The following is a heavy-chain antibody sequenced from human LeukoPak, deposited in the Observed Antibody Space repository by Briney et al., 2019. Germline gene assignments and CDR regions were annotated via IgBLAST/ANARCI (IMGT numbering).Heavy chain of an antibody. CDR3: ARRYQLLGYDAFDI. CDR2: ISAYNGNT. J-gene: IGHJ3*02. D-gene: IGHD2-2*01. Sequence: WIRWISAYNGNTNYAQKLQGRVTMTTDTSTSTAYMELRSLRSDDTAVYYCARRYQLLGYDAFDIWGQGTMVTVSS. V-gene: IGHV1-18*01.